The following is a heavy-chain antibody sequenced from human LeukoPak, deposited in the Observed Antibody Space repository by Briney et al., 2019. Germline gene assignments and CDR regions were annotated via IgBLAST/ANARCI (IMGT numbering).Heavy chain of an antibody. Sequence: ASVKVSCKASAYTFTGYYMHWVRQAPGQGLEWMGWINPNSGGTNYAQKFQGRVTMTRDTSISTAYMELSRLRSDGTAVYYCARGDSSSWYRFDYWGQGTLVTVSS. CDR1: AYTFTGYY. CDR3: ARGDSSSWYRFDY. D-gene: IGHD6-13*01. J-gene: IGHJ4*02. CDR2: INPNSGGT. V-gene: IGHV1-2*02.